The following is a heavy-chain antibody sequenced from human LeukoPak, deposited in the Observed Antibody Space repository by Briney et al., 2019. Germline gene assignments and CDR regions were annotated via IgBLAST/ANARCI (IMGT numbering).Heavy chain of an antibody. CDR3: AKVGDHSSGWYSDYYMDV. CDR1: GFTFSSYA. D-gene: IGHD6-19*01. J-gene: IGHJ6*03. CDR2: IRGSGGST. V-gene: IGHV3-23*01. Sequence: PGGSLRLSCAASGFTFSSYAMSWVRQAPGKGLEWVSAIRGSGGSTYYADSVKGRFTISRDNSKNTLYLQMNSLRAEDTAVYYCAKVGDHSSGWYSDYYMDVWGKGTTVTVSS.